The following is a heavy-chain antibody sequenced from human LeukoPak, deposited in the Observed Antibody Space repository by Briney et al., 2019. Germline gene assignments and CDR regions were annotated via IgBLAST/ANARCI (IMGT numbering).Heavy chain of an antibody. J-gene: IGHJ5*02. V-gene: IGHV1-18*01. CDR3: ARDGRVDGYDTLTEDPWFDP. D-gene: IGHD5-12*01. CDR1: GYTFTSYG. CDR2: ISAYNGNT. Sequence: GASVKVSCKASGYTFTSYGISWVRQAPGQGLEWMGWISAYNGNTNYAQKLQGRVTMTTDTSTSTAYMELRSLRSEDTAVYYCARDGRVDGYDTLTEDPWFDPWGQGTLVTVSS.